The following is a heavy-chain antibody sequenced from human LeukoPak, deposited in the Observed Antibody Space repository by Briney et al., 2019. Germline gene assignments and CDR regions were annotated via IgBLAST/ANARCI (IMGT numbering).Heavy chain of an antibody. CDR2: IYTSGST. Sequence: PSETPSLTCTVSGGSISSYYWSWIRQPAGKGLEWIGRIYTSGSTNYNPSLKSRVTISVDTSKNQFSLKLSSVTAADTAVYYCARAGSIAARPGYYYYYMDVWGKGTTVTVSS. CDR1: GGSISSYY. D-gene: IGHD6-6*01. CDR3: ARAGSIAARPGYYYYYMDV. J-gene: IGHJ6*03. V-gene: IGHV4-4*07.